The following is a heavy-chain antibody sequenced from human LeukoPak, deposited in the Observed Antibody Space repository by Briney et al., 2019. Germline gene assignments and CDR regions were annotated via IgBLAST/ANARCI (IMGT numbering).Heavy chain of an antibody. Sequence: ASVKVSFKASGYRFSDYYMHWVRQAPGQGLEWMGRINSNSGGTGFAEKFRGRVTMTRDTSISTAYMELSRLTSDDTAVYYCARAGGTYYYESSGYYYQNWLDSWGQGTLVTVSS. V-gene: IGHV1-2*06. CDR2: INSNSGGT. CDR3: ARAGGTYYYESSGYYYQNWLDS. J-gene: IGHJ5*01. CDR1: GYRFSDYY. D-gene: IGHD3-22*01.